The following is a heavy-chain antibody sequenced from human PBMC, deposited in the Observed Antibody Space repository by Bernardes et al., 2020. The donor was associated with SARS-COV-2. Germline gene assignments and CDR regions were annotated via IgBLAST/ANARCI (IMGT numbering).Heavy chain of an antibody. J-gene: IGHJ4*02. CDR3: VRQCSGDACYSVY. CDR2: MYYSGNT. V-gene: IGHV4-39*01. Sequence: SETLYLTCTVSGDSVTSSGYYWGWIRQPPGRGLEWIGSMYYSGNTYYNPSLKSRVTLSLDTSKNQFSLQLSSVTAADTALYYCVRQCSGDACYSVYWGQGTLATVSS. D-gene: IGHD2-15*01. CDR1: GDSVTSSGYY.